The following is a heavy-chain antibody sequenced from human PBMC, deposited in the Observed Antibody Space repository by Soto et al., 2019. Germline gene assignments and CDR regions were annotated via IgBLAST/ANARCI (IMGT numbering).Heavy chain of an antibody. CDR3: ARDSGEPYDY. D-gene: IGHD1-26*01. Sequence: QVQLQESGPGLVKPSETLSLTCTVSGGSISSYYWSWIRQPPGEGLEWIGYVLYSGSTNYNPSLKSRVTISVDTSKNQFSLKLSTVTTADTAVYYCARDSGEPYDYWGQGTLVTVSS. CDR2: VLYSGST. V-gene: IGHV4-59*01. CDR1: GGSISSYY. J-gene: IGHJ4*02.